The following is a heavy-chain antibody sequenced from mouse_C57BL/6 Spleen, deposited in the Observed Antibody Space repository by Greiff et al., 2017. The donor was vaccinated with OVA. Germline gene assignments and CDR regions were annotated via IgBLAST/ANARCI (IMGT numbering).Heavy chain of an antibody. CDR1: GFTFSDYG. CDR2: ISSGSSTI. V-gene: IGHV5-17*01. J-gene: IGHJ1*03. D-gene: IGHD1-1*01. CDR3: ARETTVVARYWYFDV. Sequence: EVQLMESGGGLVKPGGSLKLSCAASGFTFSDYGMHWVRQAPEKGLEWVAYISSGSSTIYYADTVKGRFTISRDNATNTLFLQMTSLRSEDTAMYYCARETTVVARYWYFDVWGTGTTVTVSS.